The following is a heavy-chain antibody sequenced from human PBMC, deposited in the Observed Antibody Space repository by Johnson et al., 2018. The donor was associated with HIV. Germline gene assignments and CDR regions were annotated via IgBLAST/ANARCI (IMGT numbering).Heavy chain of an antibody. CDR1: GFTFSSYG. D-gene: IGHD6-13*01. CDR2: IRYDGSNK. J-gene: IGHJ3*02. Sequence: QVQLVESGGGVVQPGGSLRLSCAASGFTFSSYGMHWVRQAPGKGLEWVAFIRYDGSNKYYADSVKGRFTISRDNSKNTLYLQMNSLRAEDTAVYYCARDGMAATKANIWGQGTMVTVSS. V-gene: IGHV3-30*02. CDR3: ARDGMAATKANI.